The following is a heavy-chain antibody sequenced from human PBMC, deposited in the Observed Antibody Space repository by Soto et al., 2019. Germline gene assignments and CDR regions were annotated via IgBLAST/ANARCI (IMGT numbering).Heavy chain of an antibody. V-gene: IGHV4-34*01. Sequence: QVQLQQWGAGLLKPSETLSLTCAVYGGSLSGYYGNWIRQSPGKGLEWIGEINHSGSTNYNPSLKSRVTTSIDTSKNHSSRKLSSVTAADTAVYYCARTRNLDVWGQGTTVIVSS. J-gene: IGHJ6*02. CDR1: GGSLSGYY. CDR3: ARTRNLDV. D-gene: IGHD1-1*01. CDR2: INHSGST.